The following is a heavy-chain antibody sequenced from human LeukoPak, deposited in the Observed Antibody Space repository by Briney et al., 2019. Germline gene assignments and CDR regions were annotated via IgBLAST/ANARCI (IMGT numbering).Heavy chain of an antibody. V-gene: IGHV4-30-4*01. D-gene: IGHD3-10*01. CDR1: GGSISSGDYY. J-gene: IGHJ6*02. CDR3: ARDALLWFGEDGMDV. CDR2: IYYSGST. Sequence: PSETLSLTCTVSGGSISSGDYYWSWIRQPPWKGLEWIGYIYYSGSTYYNPSLKSRVTISVDTSKNQFSLKLSSVTAADTTVYYCARDALLWFGEDGMDVWGQGTTVTVSS.